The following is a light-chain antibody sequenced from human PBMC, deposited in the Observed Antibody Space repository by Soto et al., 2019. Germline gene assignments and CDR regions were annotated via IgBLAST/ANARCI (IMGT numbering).Light chain of an antibody. CDR3: QQYCGSLYT. CDR1: QRVSSSY. Sequence: EIVLTQSPGTLSLSPGERATLSCKASQRVSSSYLSWYQQRPGQAPRLLIYGASSRATGIPDRFSGSGSGTDFTLTINRLEPEAFAVYYCQQYCGSLYTCGQGTKME. J-gene: IGKJ2*01. V-gene: IGKV3-20*01. CDR2: GAS.